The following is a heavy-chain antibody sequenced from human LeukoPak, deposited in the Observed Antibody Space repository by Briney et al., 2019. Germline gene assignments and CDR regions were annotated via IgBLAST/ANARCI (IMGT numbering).Heavy chain of an antibody. CDR1: GFTFSEYY. CDR3: ARGDASGYRAFDF. CDR2: ISSASGYT. V-gene: IGHV3-11*05. D-gene: IGHD3-10*01. J-gene: IGHJ3*01. Sequence: GGSLRLSCAASGFTFSEYYMTWVRQAPGRGLEWISYISSASGYTNYAVSVKGRFTISRDNAKNPLYLQMNSLRAEDTAVYYCARGDASGYRAFDFWGQGTMVTVSS.